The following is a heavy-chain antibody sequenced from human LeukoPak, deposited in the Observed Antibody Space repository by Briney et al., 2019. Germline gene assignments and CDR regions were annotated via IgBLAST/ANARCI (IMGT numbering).Heavy chain of an antibody. J-gene: IGHJ5*02. D-gene: IGHD2-8*01. CDR1: GYTFTGYY. Sequence: VASVKVSCKASGYTFTGYYMYWVRQAPGQGLEWIGWINPNTGGTNYAQAFQGRVTMTRDTSISTAYMELSRLRTDDTALYYCARGLSYTIGPSNWFDPWGQGTLVTVSS. CDR2: INPNTGGT. V-gene: IGHV1-2*02. CDR3: ARGLSYTIGPSNWFDP.